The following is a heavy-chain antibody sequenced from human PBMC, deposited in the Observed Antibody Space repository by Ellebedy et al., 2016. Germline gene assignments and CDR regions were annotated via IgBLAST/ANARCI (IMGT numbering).Heavy chain of an antibody. V-gene: IGHV3-23*01. CDR1: GFTFKTYA. J-gene: IGHJ2*01. D-gene: IGHD2-21*01. CDR2: LSGSGPKT. Sequence: GGSLRLXXAASGFTFKTYAMSWVRQAPGEGLEWVSTLSGSGPKTYYADSVQGRFTISRDNSKSTRYLQMNSLRVEDTAVYYCAKHETDGDYYFDLWGRGTLVTVSS. CDR3: AKHETDGDYYFDL.